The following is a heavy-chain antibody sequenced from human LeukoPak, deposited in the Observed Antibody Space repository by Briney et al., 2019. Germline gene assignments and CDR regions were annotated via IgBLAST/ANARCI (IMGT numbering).Heavy chain of an antibody. CDR2: ISSSGSTI. D-gene: IGHD2-15*01. V-gene: IGHV3-48*03. J-gene: IGHJ4*02. CDR1: GFTFTNYA. Sequence: PGGSLRLSCAASGFTFTNYAMSWVRQAPGKGLEWVSVISSSGSTIYYADSVKGRFTISRDNAKNSLYLQMNSLRAEDTAVYYCASGYCSGGSCYRRDYWGQGTLVTVSS. CDR3: ASGYCSGGSCYRRDY.